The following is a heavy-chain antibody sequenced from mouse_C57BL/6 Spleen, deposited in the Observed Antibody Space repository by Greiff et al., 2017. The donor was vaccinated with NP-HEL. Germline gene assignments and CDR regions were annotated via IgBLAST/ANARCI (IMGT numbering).Heavy chain of an antibody. CDR3: TRRRYYDDDGGYFDV. J-gene: IGHJ1*03. CDR2: IYPGNSDT. Sequence: EVQLQQSGTVLARPGASVKMSCKTSGYTFTSYWMHWVKQRPGQGLEWIGAIYPGNSDTSYNQKFKGKAKLTAVTSASTAYMELSSLTNEDSAVYYCTRRRYYDDDGGYFDVWGTGTTVTVSS. D-gene: IGHD2-4*01. V-gene: IGHV1-5*01. CDR1: GYTFTSYW.